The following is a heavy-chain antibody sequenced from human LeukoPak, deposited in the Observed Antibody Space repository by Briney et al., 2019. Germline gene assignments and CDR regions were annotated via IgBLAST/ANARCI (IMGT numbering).Heavy chain of an antibody. CDR3: GRSMDSSTSRLIEY. Sequence: GASVKVSCKASGYTFTGYYMHWVRQAPGQGLEWMGWINPNSGGTNYAQKFQGRVTMTRDTSISTAYMELSRLRSDDTAVYYCGRSMDSSTSRLIEYWGQGTLVTVSS. V-gene: IGHV1-2*02. D-gene: IGHD6-6*01. CDR1: GYTFTGYY. CDR2: INPNSGGT. J-gene: IGHJ4*02.